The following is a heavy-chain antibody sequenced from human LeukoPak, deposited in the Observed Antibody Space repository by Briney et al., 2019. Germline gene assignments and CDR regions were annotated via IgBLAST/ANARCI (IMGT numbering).Heavy chain of an antibody. Sequence: ASVKVSCKASGGTFSSYAISWVRQVPGQGLEWMGWSSAYNGETNYVQKFQGRVTMTTDAATSTAYMELRSLRSDDTAVYYCTRDLGVDTSMIFFDYWGQGTVVTVSS. CDR1: GGTFSSYA. J-gene: IGHJ4*02. V-gene: IGHV1-18*01. CDR3: TRDLGVDTSMIFFDY. D-gene: IGHD5-18*01. CDR2: SSAYNGET.